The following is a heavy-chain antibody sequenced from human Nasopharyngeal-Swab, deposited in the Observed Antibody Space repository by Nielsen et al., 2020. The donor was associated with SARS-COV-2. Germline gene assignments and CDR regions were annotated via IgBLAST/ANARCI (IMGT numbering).Heavy chain of an antibody. Sequence: GESLKISCTASGFTFDSYGMSWVRQVPGKGLEWVSGTVWNGGLTGYADSVEGRFTISRDNAKHSLYLEMNSLRDEDTAMYYCVRDDQFGFDIWGQGTMVTVSS. CDR1: GFTFDSYG. CDR3: VRDDQFGFDI. J-gene: IGHJ3*02. CDR2: TVWNGGLT. V-gene: IGHV3-20*04. D-gene: IGHD3-16*01.